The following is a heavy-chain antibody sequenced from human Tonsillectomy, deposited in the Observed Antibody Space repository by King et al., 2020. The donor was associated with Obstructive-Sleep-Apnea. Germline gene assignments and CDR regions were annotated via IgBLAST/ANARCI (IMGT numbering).Heavy chain of an antibody. J-gene: IGHJ4*02. CDR3: AKQYYYGSGSYSDC. D-gene: IGHD3-10*01. CDR1: GFTFSRFA. Sequence: VQLVESGGGLVQPGGSLRLACAASGFTFSRFAMNWVRQAPGKGLEWVSVISGSGGRTHYADSVKGRFTMSRDNSKNTLYLQMHSLRAEDTAVNYCAKQYYYGSGSYSDCWGQGTLVTVSS. CDR2: ISGSGGRT. V-gene: IGHV3-23*04.